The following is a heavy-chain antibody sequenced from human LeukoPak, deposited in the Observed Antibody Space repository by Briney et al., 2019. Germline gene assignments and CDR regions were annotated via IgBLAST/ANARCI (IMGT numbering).Heavy chain of an antibody. CDR3: ARGAGSGYYFYMDV. Sequence: GGSLRLSCAASGLTFDDHGMNWVRQAPGKGLERVSGINWNGGSTGYADSVKGRFTMSRDNAKNSLYLQMNSLRAEGTAFYYCARGAGSGYYFYMDVWGKGTTVTVSS. D-gene: IGHD3-10*01. V-gene: IGHV3-20*04. J-gene: IGHJ6*03. CDR2: INWNGGST. CDR1: GLTFDDHG.